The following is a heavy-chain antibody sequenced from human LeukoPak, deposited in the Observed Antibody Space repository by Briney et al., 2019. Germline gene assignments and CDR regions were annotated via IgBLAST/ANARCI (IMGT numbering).Heavy chain of an antibody. J-gene: IGHJ5*02. CDR3: ARRNGRNWFDP. Sequence: PSETLSLTCTVSGGSISSSSYYWGWIRQPPGKGLEWIGSLYYSGSTNYNPSLKSRVTISLDTSKNQFSLKLSSVTAADTAVYFCARRNGRNWFDPWGQGTLVTVSS. CDR1: GGSISSSSYY. CDR2: LYYSGST. D-gene: IGHD4-11*01. V-gene: IGHV4-39*07.